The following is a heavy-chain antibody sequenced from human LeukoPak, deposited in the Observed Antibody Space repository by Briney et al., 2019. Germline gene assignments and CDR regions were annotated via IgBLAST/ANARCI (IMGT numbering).Heavy chain of an antibody. J-gene: IGHJ4*02. CDR3: ARGIAVAATWADY. D-gene: IGHD6-19*01. Sequence: VASVKVSCKASGYTFTSYYMHWVRQAPGQGLEWMGIINPSGGSTSYAQKFQGRVTMTRDTSINTAYMELSRLRSDDTAVFYCARGIAVAATWADYWGQGTLVTVSS. CDR1: GYTFTSYY. V-gene: IGHV1-46*01. CDR2: INPSGGST.